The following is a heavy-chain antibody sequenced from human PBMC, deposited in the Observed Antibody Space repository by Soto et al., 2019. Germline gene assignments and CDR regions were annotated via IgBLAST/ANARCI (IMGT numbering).Heavy chain of an antibody. Sequence: QVQLQQWGAGLLKPSETLSLTCAVYGGSFSGYYWSWIRQPPGKGLEWIGEINRSGSTNYNPSLKSRVTISVDTSKNQFSLKLSSVTAADTAVYYCARGGDYYYGSGRRKLDYWGQGTLVTVSS. CDR2: INRSGST. CDR1: GGSFSGYY. V-gene: IGHV4-34*01. CDR3: ARGGDYYYGSGRRKLDY. J-gene: IGHJ4*02. D-gene: IGHD3-10*01.